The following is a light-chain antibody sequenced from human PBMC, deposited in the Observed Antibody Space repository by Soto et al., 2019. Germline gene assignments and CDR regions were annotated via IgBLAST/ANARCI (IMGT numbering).Light chain of an antibody. J-gene: IGLJ2*01. V-gene: IGLV2-14*01. Sequence: QSALTQPASVSGSPGQSITISCTGTSSDVGGYNYVSWVQQHPGKAPKLMIYDVTNRPSGVSNRFSGSKSGNTASLSISGLQAEDEAEYYCSSYTSGATIFGGGTKLTVL. CDR3: SSYTSGATI. CDR2: DVT. CDR1: SSDVGGYNY.